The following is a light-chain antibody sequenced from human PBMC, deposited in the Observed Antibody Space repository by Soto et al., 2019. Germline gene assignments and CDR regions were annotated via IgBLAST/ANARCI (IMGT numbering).Light chain of an antibody. CDR3: QHYYSYSEA. J-gene: IGKJ5*01. CDR1: QSISSY. CDR2: KAS. Sequence: DIQMTQSASSLSASVGDRVTITCRASQSISSYLNWYQQKPGKAPKLLIYKASTLKSGVPSRFSGSGSGTEFTLTISSLQPDDFATYYCQHYYSYSEAFGQGTRLEIK. V-gene: IGKV1-5*03.